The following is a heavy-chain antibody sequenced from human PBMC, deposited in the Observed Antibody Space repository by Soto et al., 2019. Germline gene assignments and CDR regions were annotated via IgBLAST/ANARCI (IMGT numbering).Heavy chain of an antibody. D-gene: IGHD3-10*01. CDR3: ARVGSDDSGSYYILDH. Sequence: PSETLSLTCTVSGASISTGGYSWTWIRQPPGRGLEWIGYIYESGNTYYNSSLESRVTIPLDMSKNQFSLKLSSVTAADTAVYYCARVGSDDSGSYYILDHWGQGSLVTVSS. J-gene: IGHJ4*02. V-gene: IGHV4-30-2*01. CDR2: IYESGNT. CDR1: GASISTGGYS.